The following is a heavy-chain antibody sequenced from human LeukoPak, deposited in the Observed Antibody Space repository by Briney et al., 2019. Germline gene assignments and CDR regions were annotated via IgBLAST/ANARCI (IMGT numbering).Heavy chain of an antibody. CDR1: GFTVSSNY. CDR2: IYSGGST. J-gene: IGHJ4*02. D-gene: IGHD3-16*02. V-gene: IGHV3-66*01. Sequence: VGSLRLSCAASGFTVSSNYMSWVRQAPGKGLEWDSLIYSGGSTYYADSVKGRFTISRDNSKNTLYLQMNSLRAEDTAVYYCARAWRYDYVWGSYRYGPLDYRGQGTLVTVSS. CDR3: ARAWRYDYVWGSYRYGPLDY.